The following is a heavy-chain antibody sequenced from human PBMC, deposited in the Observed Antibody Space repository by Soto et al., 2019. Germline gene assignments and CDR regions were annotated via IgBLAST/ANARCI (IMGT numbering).Heavy chain of an antibody. CDR1: GFTFSHYF. D-gene: IGHD3-10*01. V-gene: IGHV3-30*03. CDR2: IRDDGKKT. CDR3: AREGDSHAFRGFDF. Sequence: GGSLRLSCAASGFTFSHYFYHWVRQAPGKGLQWVAVIRDDGKKTNYATSVRGRFTVSRDMSKSTIFLQMNNLRIDDSAIYSCAREGDSHAFRGFDFWGQGTPVTVSS. J-gene: IGHJ4*02.